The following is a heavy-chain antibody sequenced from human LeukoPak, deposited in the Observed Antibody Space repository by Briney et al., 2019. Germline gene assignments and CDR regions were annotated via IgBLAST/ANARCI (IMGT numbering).Heavy chain of an antibody. CDR1: GYSFSSYW. Sequence: GESLKISCKGSGYSFSSYWITWVRQMPGKGLEWMGRIDPSDSYTNYSPSFQGHVTISADKSISTAYLERSSLKASDTAMYYCARLNYDSSGYYPNGMDVWGQGTTVTVSS. CDR3: ARLNYDSSGYYPNGMDV. J-gene: IGHJ6*02. V-gene: IGHV5-10-1*01. CDR2: IDPSDSYT. D-gene: IGHD3-22*01.